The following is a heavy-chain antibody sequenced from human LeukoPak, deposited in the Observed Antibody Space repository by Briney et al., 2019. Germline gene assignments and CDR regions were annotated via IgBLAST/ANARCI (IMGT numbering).Heavy chain of an antibody. D-gene: IGHD3-22*01. CDR3: ARAPSEIGGYYPEYFRH. V-gene: IGHV3-74*01. J-gene: IGHJ1*01. CDR1: GFTFSNYW. Sequence: GGSLRLSCAAAGFTFSNYWMHWVRQAPGKGLVWVSRIKSDGRTNYANSVKGRFTISRDNAKNTVSLQMNSLRAEDTGVYYCARAPSEIGGYYPEYFRHWGQGTLVTVSS. CDR2: IKSDGRT.